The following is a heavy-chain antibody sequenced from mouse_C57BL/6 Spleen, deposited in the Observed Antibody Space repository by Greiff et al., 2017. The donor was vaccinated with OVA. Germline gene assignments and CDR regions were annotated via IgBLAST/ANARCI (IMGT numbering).Heavy chain of an antibody. Sequence: QVQLKQSGAELVRPGASVTLSCKASGYTFTDYEMHWVKQTPVHGLEWIGAIDPETGGTAYNQKFKGKAILTADKSSSTAYMELRSLTSEDSAVYYCTRDYGSSYVGYWGQGTTLTVSS. J-gene: IGHJ2*01. CDR3: TRDYGSSYVGY. D-gene: IGHD1-1*01. CDR1: GYTFTDYE. CDR2: IDPETGGT. V-gene: IGHV1-15*01.